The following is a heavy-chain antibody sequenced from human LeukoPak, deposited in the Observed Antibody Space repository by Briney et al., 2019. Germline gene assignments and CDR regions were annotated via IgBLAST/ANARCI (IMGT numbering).Heavy chain of an antibody. CDR2: IDPGDSDT. CDR3: ARATKQQLVPTN. J-gene: IGHJ4*02. Sequence: GESLKISCKGSGSRFTSYWIGWVRQMPGKGLEWMGIIDPGDSDTRYSPSLQGQVTISAYKSISTAYLQWSSLKASDTAMYYCARATKQQLVPTNWGQGTLVTVSS. CDR1: GSRFTSYW. V-gene: IGHV5-51*01. D-gene: IGHD6-13*01.